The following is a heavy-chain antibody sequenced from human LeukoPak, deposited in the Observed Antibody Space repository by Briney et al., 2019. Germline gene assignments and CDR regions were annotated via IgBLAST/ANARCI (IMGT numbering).Heavy chain of an antibody. CDR2: ISSSSSTI. Sequence: PGGSLRLSCAASGFTLSTYTMNWVRQAPGKGLQWFSYISSSSSTIYYADSVKGRFTISRDNAKNSLYLQMNSLRDEDTAVYYCAGEYSSSTGRAFDIWGQGTMVTVSS. CDR1: GFTLSTYT. CDR3: AGEYSSSTGRAFDI. J-gene: IGHJ3*02. V-gene: IGHV3-48*02. D-gene: IGHD6-6*01.